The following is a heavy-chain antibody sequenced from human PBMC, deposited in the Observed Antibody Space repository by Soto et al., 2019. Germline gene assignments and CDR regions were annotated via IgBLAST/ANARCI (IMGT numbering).Heavy chain of an antibody. Sequence: QVQLVQSGAEVKKPWASVKVSCKASGGTFSSYAISWVRQAPGQGLEWMGGIIPIFGTADYAQKFQGRVTITADESTSTAYMELSSLRSEDTAVYYCACTVSNYYYYGMDVWGKGTTVTVSS. J-gene: IGHJ6*04. CDR1: GGTFSSYA. CDR2: IIPIFGTA. CDR3: ACTVSNYYYYGMDV. V-gene: IGHV1-69*12. D-gene: IGHD2-8*01.